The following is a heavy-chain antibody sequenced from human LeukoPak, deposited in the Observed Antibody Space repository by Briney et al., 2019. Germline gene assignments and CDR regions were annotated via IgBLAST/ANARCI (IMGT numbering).Heavy chain of an antibody. CDR3: ARVHGSGSYLPYYYYYYMDV. CDR2: IYYSGST. V-gene: IGHV4-59*01. CDR1: GGSISSYY. Sequence: SETLSLTCTVSGGSISSYYWSWIRQPPGKGLEWIGYIYYSGSTNYNPSLKSRVTISVDTSKNQFSLKLSSVTAADTAVYYCARVHGSGSYLPYYYYYYMDVWGKGTTVTVSS. J-gene: IGHJ6*03. D-gene: IGHD3-10*01.